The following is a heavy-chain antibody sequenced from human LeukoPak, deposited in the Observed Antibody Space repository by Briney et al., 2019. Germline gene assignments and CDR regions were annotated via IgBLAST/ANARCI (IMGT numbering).Heavy chain of an antibody. D-gene: IGHD6-13*01. J-gene: IGHJ3*02. Sequence: PSETLSLTCTVSGYSISSGYYWTWIRQPAGKGLEWIGRIYTSGSTNYNPSLKSRVTISVDTPKNQFSLKLSSVTAADTAVYYCARVGYEVYRVYAFDIWGQGTMVTVSS. CDR3: ARVGYEVYRVYAFDI. V-gene: IGHV4-61*02. CDR2: IYTSGST. CDR1: GYSISSGYY.